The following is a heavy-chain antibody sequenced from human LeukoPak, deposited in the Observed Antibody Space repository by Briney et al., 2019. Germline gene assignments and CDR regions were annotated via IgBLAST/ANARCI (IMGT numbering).Heavy chain of an antibody. CDR1: GFTFSSYW. CDR2: INSDGSST. V-gene: IGHV3-74*01. D-gene: IGHD6-13*01. J-gene: IGHJ4*02. Sequence: GGSLRLSCAASGFTFSSYWMHWVRQAPGKGLVWVSRINSDGSSTSHADSVKGRFTISRDNAKNTLYLQMNSLRAEDTAVYYCARHSSSWYYFDYWGQGTLVTVSS. CDR3: ARHSSSWYYFDY.